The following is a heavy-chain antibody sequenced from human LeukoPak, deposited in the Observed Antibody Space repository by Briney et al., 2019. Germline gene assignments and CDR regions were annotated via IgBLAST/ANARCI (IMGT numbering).Heavy chain of an antibody. CDR3: ARERYSGYDFRGADFDY. CDR2: IYHSGST. CDR1: GYSISSGYY. Sequence: SETLSLTCTVSGYSISSGYYWGWIRQPPGKGLEWIGSIYHSGSTYYNPSLKSRVTISVDTSKNQFSLQLNSVTPEDTAVYYCARERYSGYDFRGADFDYWGQGTLVTVSS. D-gene: IGHD5-12*01. J-gene: IGHJ4*02. V-gene: IGHV4-38-2*02.